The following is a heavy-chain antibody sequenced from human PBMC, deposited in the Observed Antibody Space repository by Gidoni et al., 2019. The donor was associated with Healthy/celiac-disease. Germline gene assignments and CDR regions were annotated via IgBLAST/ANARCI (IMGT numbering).Heavy chain of an antibody. V-gene: IGHV3-23*01. CDR3: AKGSFGGVPYYMDV. CDR2: ISGSGGST. Sequence: EVQLLESGGGLVQPGGSLRLSCAASRFTFSSYAMSWVRQAPGKGLEWGSAISGSGGSTYYADSVKGRFTISRDNSKNTLYLQMNSLRAEDTAVYYCAKGSFGGVPYYMDVWGKGTTVTVSS. D-gene: IGHD3-16*01. CDR1: RFTFSSYA. J-gene: IGHJ6*03.